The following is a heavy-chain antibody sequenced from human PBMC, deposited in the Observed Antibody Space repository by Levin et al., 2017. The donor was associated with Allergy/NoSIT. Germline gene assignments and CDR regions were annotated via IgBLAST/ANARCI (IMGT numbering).Heavy chain of an antibody. Sequence: ASVKVSCKASGGAFNTFAITWVRQAPGQGLEWMGEILPLFGTANYARRFQGRVTLTADKSTSTAYMELSSLRIDDTAVYFCARNVFITGTTGHMDVWGKGTTVTVSS. D-gene: IGHD1-20*01. CDR2: ILPLFGTA. CDR1: GGAFNTFA. V-gene: IGHV1-69*06. J-gene: IGHJ6*03. CDR3: ARNVFITGTTGHMDV.